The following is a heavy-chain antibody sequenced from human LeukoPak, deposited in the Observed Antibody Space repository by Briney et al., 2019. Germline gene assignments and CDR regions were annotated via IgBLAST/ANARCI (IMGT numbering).Heavy chain of an antibody. CDR3: ARDYYDSSGPWTYYYYYGMDV. CDR2: IWYDGGNK. J-gene: IGHJ6*02. V-gene: IGHV3-33*01. D-gene: IGHD3-22*01. Sequence: PGGSLRLSCAASGFTFSSYGMHWVRQAPGKGLEWVAVIWYDGGNKYYADSVKGRFTISRDNSKNTLYLQMNSLRAEDTAVYYCARDYYDSSGPWTYYYYYGMDVWGQGTTVTVSS. CDR1: GFTFSSYG.